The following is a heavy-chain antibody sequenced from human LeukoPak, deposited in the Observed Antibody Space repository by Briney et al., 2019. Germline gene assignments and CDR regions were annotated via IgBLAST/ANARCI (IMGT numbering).Heavy chain of an antibody. Sequence: SQTLSLTCAVSGGSISSGGYSWSWIRQPPGKGLEWIGYIYHSGSTDYNPSLKSRVTISVDRSKNQFSLKLSSVTAADTAVYYCARGPPGYGDRDYWGQGTLVTVSS. J-gene: IGHJ4*02. CDR1: GGSISSGGYS. CDR2: IYHSGST. D-gene: IGHD4-17*01. V-gene: IGHV4-30-2*01. CDR3: ARGPPGYGDRDY.